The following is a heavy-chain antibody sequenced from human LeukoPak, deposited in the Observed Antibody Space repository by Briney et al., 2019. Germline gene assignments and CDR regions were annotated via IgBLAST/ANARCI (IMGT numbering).Heavy chain of an antibody. J-gene: IGHJ4*02. CDR3: AKGAFCGGDCYREFDY. Sequence: GGSLRLSCAASGFTFSSHAMTWVRQAPGKGLEWVSTITGSGGTTVYADSVKGRFTISRDNSRNTLNLQMNSLTLEDTALYYCAKGAFCGGDCYREFDYWGQGVLVSVSA. CDR2: ITGSGGTT. CDR1: GFTFSSHA. V-gene: IGHV3-23*01. D-gene: IGHD2-21*02.